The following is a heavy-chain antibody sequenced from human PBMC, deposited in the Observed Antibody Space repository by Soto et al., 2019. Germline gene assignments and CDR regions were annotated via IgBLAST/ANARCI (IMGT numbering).Heavy chain of an antibody. CDR3: ARDPVPLLDGMVV. J-gene: IGHJ6*02. CDR2: IKQDGSEK. V-gene: IGHV3-7*01. D-gene: IGHD2-15*01. Sequence: GGSLRLSCAASGFTFSSYWMSWVRQAPGKGLEWVANIKQDGSEKYYVDSVKGRFTISRDNAKNSLYLQMNSLRAEDTAVYYLARDPVPLLDGMVVWGPGTTLNVSS. CDR1: GFTFSSYW.